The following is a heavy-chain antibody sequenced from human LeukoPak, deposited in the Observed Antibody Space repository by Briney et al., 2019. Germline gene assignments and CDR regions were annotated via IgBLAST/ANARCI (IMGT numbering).Heavy chain of an antibody. D-gene: IGHD4-17*01. V-gene: IGHV1-69*05. CDR2: IIPIFGTA. CDR3: ARSDGDHGDLHDAFDI. Sequence: WASVKVSCKASGGTFSSYAISRARQAPGQGLEWMGGIIPIFGTANYAQKFQGRVTITTDESTSTAYMELSSLRSEDTAVYYCARSDGDHGDLHDAFDIWGQGTMVTVSS. J-gene: IGHJ3*02. CDR1: GGTFSSYA.